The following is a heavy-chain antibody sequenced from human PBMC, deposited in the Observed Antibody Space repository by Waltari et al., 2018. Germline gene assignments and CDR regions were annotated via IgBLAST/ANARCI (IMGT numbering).Heavy chain of an antibody. CDR3: SVSLNS. CDR2: IKEDGSER. J-gene: IGHJ4*02. CDR1: GFTFSNFW. V-gene: IGHV3-7*01. Sequence: EVQLVESGGGLVQPGGSLRLSCAASGFTFSNFWMDWVRQAPGKGLEGVANIKEDGSERHYIDSVKGRFTISRDNAKNLLYLEMNSLRAGDTAVYYCSVSLNSWGQGTLVTVSS.